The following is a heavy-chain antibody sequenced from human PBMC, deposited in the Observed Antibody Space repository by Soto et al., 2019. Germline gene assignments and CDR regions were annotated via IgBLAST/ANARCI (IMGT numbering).Heavy chain of an antibody. CDR2: ISSSSYI. J-gene: IGHJ3*02. CDR1: GLNFSSYA. D-gene: IGHD3-3*01. V-gene: IGHV3-21*01. CDR3: ARDAPIFGVVITKADAFDI. Sequence: PGGSLRVSCAASGLNFSSYAMSWVRKNTGKGLEWVSAISSSSYIYYADSVKGRFTISRDNAKNSLYLQMNSLRAEDTAVYYCARDAPIFGVVITKADAFDIWGQGTMVTVSS.